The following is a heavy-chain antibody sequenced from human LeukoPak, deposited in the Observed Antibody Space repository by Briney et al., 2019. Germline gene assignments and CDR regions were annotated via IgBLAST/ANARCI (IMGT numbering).Heavy chain of an antibody. D-gene: IGHD3-3*01. V-gene: IGHV3-9*01. CDR2: ISWNSGSI. Sequence: GRSLRLSCAASGFTFDDYAMHWVRQAPGKGLEWVSGISWNSGSIGYADSVKGRFTISRDNAKNSLYLQMNSLRAEDTALYHCASAGPRHYYYYMDVWGKGTTVTVSS. J-gene: IGHJ6*03. CDR1: GFTFDDYA. CDR3: ASAGPRHYYYYMDV.